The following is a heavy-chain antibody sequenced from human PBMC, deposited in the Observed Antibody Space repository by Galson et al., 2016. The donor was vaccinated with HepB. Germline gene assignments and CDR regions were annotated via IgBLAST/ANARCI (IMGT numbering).Heavy chain of an antibody. V-gene: IGHV4-39*01. Sequence: ETLSLTCTVSGGSISSSSYYWGWIRQPPGKGLEWIGSIYYSGSTYYNPSLKRRVTKSVDTSKNQFSLKLSSVTAADTAVYYCARQRRNYYDFWSGYSHGDAFDIWGQGTMVTVSS. D-gene: IGHD3-3*01. CDR1: GGSISSSSYY. CDR2: IYYSGST. CDR3: ARQRRNYYDFWSGYSHGDAFDI. J-gene: IGHJ3*02.